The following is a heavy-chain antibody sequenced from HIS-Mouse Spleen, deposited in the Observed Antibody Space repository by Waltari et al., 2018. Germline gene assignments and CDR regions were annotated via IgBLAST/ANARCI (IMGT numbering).Heavy chain of an antibody. CDR1: GGSISSSSYY. Sequence: QLQLQESGPGLVKPSETLSLTCTVSGGSISSSSYYWGWIRQPPGKGVEWIGSIYYSGRTYYNPAHKTRVTISVDTSKNQFSLKLSSVTAADTAVYYCARDYGDNWFDPWGQGTLVTVSS. CDR2: IYYSGRT. V-gene: IGHV4-39*07. D-gene: IGHD4-17*01. J-gene: IGHJ5*02. CDR3: ARDYGDNWFDP.